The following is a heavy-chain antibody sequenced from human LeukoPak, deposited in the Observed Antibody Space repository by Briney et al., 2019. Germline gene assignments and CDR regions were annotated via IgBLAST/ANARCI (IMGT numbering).Heavy chain of an antibody. D-gene: IGHD3-10*01. CDR1: GLTFSSHW. Sequence: GGSLRLSCAASGLTFSSHWMHWVRQAPGKGLEWVAVISYDGSNKYYADSVKGRFTISRDNSKNTLYLQMNSLRAEDTAVYYCARVRDGSGSFDYWGQGTLVTVSS. CDR2: ISYDGSNK. J-gene: IGHJ4*02. V-gene: IGHV3-30-3*01. CDR3: ARVRDGSGSFDY.